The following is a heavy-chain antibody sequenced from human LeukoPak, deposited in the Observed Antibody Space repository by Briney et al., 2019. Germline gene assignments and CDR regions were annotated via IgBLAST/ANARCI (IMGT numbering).Heavy chain of an antibody. CDR1: GFILTSYP. D-gene: IGHD3-9*01. CDR3: AKDQRDDILTGYPYIYWDY. Sequence: GGSLRLSCSASGFILTSYPMHWVRQAPGKGLEYVAVVNNNGGTTYYADSVKGRFTISRDNSKSTLYLQMNSLRAEDTAVYYCAKDQRDDILTGYPYIYWDYWGQGTLVTVSS. V-gene: IGHV3-64*04. CDR2: VNNNGGTT. J-gene: IGHJ4*02.